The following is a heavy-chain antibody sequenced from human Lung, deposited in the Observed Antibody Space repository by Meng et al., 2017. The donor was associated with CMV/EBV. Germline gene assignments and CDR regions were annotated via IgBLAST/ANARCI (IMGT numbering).Heavy chain of an antibody. J-gene: IGHJ6*02. D-gene: IGHD3-3*01. V-gene: IGHV1-2*02. CDR1: GYTFGGHY. CDR2: INPNSGGT. CDR3: ARDVNSRSGYVYYYYGMDV. Sequence: ASVKVSXKASGYTFGGHYMHWVRQAPGQGLEWMGWINPNSGGTNYAQKFQGRVTMTRDTSINTAYMELSRLRSDDTAVYYCARDVNSRSGYVYYYYGMDVWGQGTTVXVS.